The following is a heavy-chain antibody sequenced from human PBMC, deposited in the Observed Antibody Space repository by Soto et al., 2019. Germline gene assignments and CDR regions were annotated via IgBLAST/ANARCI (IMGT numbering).Heavy chain of an antibody. Sequence: QLQLQESGPGLVTPSETLSLTCTVSGGSFSSNDYSWGWIRQPPGKGLEWIGSVYFSGGTYYKPSLTSRVTISVDTFQNQFSLKLTSVTAADTAVYYCASAYAIGWYGDFHLWGQGTLVTVSS. CDR1: GGSFSSNDYS. J-gene: IGHJ5*02. CDR2: VYFSGGT. V-gene: IGHV4-39*01. CDR3: ASAYAIGWYGDFHL. D-gene: IGHD6-19*01.